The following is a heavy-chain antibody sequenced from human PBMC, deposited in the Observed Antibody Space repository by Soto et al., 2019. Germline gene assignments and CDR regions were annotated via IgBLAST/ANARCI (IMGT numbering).Heavy chain of an antibody. D-gene: IGHD3-10*01. J-gene: IGHJ4*02. Sequence: EVQLVESGGGLVKPGGSLRLSCAGSGFTFSNAWMNWVRQAPGKGLEWVGRIKSKYDGGTTDYTAPVKGRFTIARDDSKNTVYLQMNSLKTEDTAVYYCATGSMVRGVGFDYWVQGTLVTVSS. CDR2: IKSKYDGGTT. CDR1: GFTFSNAW. V-gene: IGHV3-15*07. CDR3: ATGSMVRGVGFDY.